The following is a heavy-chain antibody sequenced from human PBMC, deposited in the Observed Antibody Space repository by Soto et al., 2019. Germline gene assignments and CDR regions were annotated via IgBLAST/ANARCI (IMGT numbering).Heavy chain of an antibody. V-gene: IGHV1-69*02. J-gene: IGHJ4*02. CDR3: ARAESGYPDY. CDR2: IIPTLGIA. Sequence: QVQLVQSGAEVKKPGSSVKVSCKASGGTFSSYTISWVRQAPGQGLEWMGRIIPTLGIANYAQKFQGRVTITADKSTSTAYMELSSLRSEDTAVYYCARAESGYPDYWGQGTLVTVSS. D-gene: IGHD3-22*01. CDR1: GGTFSSYT.